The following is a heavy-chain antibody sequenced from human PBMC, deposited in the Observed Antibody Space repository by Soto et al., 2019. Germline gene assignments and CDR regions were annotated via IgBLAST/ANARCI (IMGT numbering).Heavy chain of an antibody. J-gene: IGHJ4*02. CDR2: INHSGST. D-gene: IGHD3-22*01. CDR3: ALLSDSSGYYEEYYFDY. V-gene: IGHV4-34*01. Sequence: SETLSLTCAVYGGSFSGYYWSWIRQPPGKGLEWIGEINHSGSTNYNPSLKSRVTISVDTSKNQFSLKLSSVTAADTAVYYCALLSDSSGYYEEYYFDYWGQGTLGTVSS. CDR1: GGSFSGYY.